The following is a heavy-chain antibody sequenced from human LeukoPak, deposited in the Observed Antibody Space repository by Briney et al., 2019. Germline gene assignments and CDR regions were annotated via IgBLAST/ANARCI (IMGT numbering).Heavy chain of an antibody. Sequence: ASVKVSCKASGGTFRSYVVTWMRQAPGQGLEWMGGIIPTLGTTNSAQKFLVRSTLTADESTSTVYMELSGLRFEDTAVYYCARGIYYYDRTKMYAFDIWGPGTVVTVSS. CDR1: GGTFRSYV. CDR2: IIPTLGTT. J-gene: IGHJ3*02. CDR3: ARGIYYYDRTKMYAFDI. D-gene: IGHD3-22*01. V-gene: IGHV1-69*13.